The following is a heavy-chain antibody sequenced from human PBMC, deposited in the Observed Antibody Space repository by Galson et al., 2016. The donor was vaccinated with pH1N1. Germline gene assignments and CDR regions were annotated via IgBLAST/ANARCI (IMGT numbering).Heavy chain of an antibody. V-gene: IGHV2-5*02. CDR3: AHRRRGSGTPGVYDY. D-gene: IGHD3-10*01. CDR1: GFSLTNSGVA. CDR2: FYWDGDQ. J-gene: IGHJ4*02. Sequence: PALVKPTQTLTLTCTFSGFSLTNSGVAVGWIRQPPGKALEWLALFYWDGDQRSSPSLKSRLTITKDTSKNQVVLTMTNVDPVETATYYCAHRRRGSGTPGVYDYWGQGTLVTVSS.